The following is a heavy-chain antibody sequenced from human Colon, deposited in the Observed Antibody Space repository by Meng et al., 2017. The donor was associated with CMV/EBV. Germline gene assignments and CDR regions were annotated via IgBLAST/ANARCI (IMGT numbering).Heavy chain of an antibody. CDR2: ISTSGSTV. D-gene: IGHD3-10*01. J-gene: IGHJ6*02. Sequence: GESLKISCSASGFPLSDYYIIWIRQAPGKGLEYVAYISTSGSTVYYADSVMGRLTISRDNINNVVTLHMTSLRGDDAGVYYCARGNTGGDFYFFGLDLWGHGTPVTVSS. V-gene: IGHV3-11*01. CDR1: GFPLSDYY. CDR3: ARGNTGGDFYFFGLDL.